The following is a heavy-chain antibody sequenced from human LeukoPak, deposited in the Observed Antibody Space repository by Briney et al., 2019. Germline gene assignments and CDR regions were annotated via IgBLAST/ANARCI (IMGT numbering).Heavy chain of an antibody. CDR2: SNPNSGGT. Sequence: ASVNVSCKASGYTLTGYFMHSVRQAPGQGLEWMGWSNPNSGGTNYAQKFQGRVTMTGETSISTAYLELSRLRSDETRVYNSARDLKVRWLQFPGFADYWGQGTLVTVSS. D-gene: IGHD5-24*01. CDR1: GYTLTGYF. CDR3: ARDLKVRWLQFPGFADY. V-gene: IGHV1-2*02. J-gene: IGHJ4*02.